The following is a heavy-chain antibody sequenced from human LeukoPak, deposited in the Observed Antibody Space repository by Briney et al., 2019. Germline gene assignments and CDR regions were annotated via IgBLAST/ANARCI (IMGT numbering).Heavy chain of an antibody. CDR2: ISAYNGNT. CDR1: GYTFTSYG. J-gene: IGHJ5*02. Sequence: ASVKVSCKASGYTFTSYGISWVRQAPGQGLEWMGWISAYNGNTNYAQKLQGRVTMTTDTSTSTAYMELRSLRSDDTAVYYCARDQNYDYVWGSYRYGPFDPWGQGTLVTVSS. CDR3: ARDQNYDYVWGSYRYGPFDP. V-gene: IGHV1-18*01. D-gene: IGHD3-16*02.